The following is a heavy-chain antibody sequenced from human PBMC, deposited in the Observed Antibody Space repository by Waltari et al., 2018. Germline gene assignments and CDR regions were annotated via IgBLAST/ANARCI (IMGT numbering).Heavy chain of an antibody. CDR3: VRDYEDDDGTFSPFFGL. J-gene: IGHJ4*02. Sequence: EMQLTESGGGWVQPGGSLRLSCVGSEFTFDACGLHWVRQTPGKGLEWVSSISNDSRFLYYGYSVKGRFTISRDNAQKSLSLHMTSLRAEDTAVYYCVRDYEDDDGTFSPFFGLWGQGVLVTVSS. CDR2: ISNDSRFL. CDR1: EFTFDACG. V-gene: IGHV3-21*02. D-gene: IGHD3-16*01.